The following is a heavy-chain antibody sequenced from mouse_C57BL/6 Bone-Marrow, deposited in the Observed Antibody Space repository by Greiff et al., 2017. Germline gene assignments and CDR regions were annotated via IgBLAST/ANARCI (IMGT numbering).Heavy chain of an antibody. Sequence: EVQAVESGGDLVKPVGSLKLSCAASGFPFSSHGMSWVRQTPDKRLEWVATISSGGSYTYYPDSVKGRFTISRDIAKNTLLLQMSSLKSEDTAMYYCARRGTRWYFDVWGTGTTVTVSS. J-gene: IGHJ1*03. CDR3: ARRGTRWYFDV. D-gene: IGHD3-3*01. CDR2: ISSGGSYT. V-gene: IGHV5-6*01. CDR1: GFPFSSHG.